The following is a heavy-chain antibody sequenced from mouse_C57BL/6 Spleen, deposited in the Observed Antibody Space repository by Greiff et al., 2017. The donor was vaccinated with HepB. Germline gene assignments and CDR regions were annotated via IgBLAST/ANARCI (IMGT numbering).Heavy chain of an antibody. Sequence: QVQLQQSGAELVRPGASVTLSCKASGYTFTDYEMHWVKQTPVHGLEWIGAIDPETGGTAYNQKFKGKAILTADKSSSTAYMELRSLTSEDSAVYYCTRPPGDDAFAYWGQGTLVTVSA. CDR2: IDPETGGT. CDR1: GYTFTDYE. CDR3: TRPPGDDAFAY. J-gene: IGHJ3*01. V-gene: IGHV1-15*01.